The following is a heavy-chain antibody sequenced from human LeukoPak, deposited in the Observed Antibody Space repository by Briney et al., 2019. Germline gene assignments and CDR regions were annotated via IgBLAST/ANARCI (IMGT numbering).Heavy chain of an antibody. V-gene: IGHV4-39*01. D-gene: IGHD5-18*01. CDR2: MYYSGST. Sequence: PSETLSLTCTVSGGSISTSSYYWGWIRQPPGKGLEWIGSMYYSGSTYYNPSLQSLVTISVDTSKNQFSLRLSSVTAADTAVYYCARQGGLWLRAPFDYWGQGTLVTVSS. J-gene: IGHJ4*02. CDR3: ARQGGLWLRAPFDY. CDR1: GGSISTSSYY.